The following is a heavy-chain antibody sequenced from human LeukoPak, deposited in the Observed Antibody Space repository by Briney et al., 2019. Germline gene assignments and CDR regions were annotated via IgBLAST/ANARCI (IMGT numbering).Heavy chain of an antibody. J-gene: IGHJ4*02. CDR2: IYTGGNT. Sequence: SGGSLRLSCAASGFTVSSNYMNWVRQAPGKGLEWVSMIYTGGNTFYTDSVKGRFTTSRDNSKNTLDLQMNSLRAEDTAVYYCARRGHGYGSPFDYWGQGTLVTVSS. CDR1: GFTVSSNY. CDR3: ARRGHGYGSPFDY. D-gene: IGHD5-18*01. V-gene: IGHV3-66*04.